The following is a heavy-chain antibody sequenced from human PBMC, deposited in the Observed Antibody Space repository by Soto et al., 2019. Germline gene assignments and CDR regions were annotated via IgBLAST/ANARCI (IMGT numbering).Heavy chain of an antibody. Sequence: EVQLLESGGGLVQPGGSLRLSCAASVFTFINYAMSWFRQAPGKGLEGVSSISVSGGRTYYADAEQGRFTISRENSMDTRYLQMKSLRAEDTAVYYCAKDLDEDYVWGSHRLPFDRWGKGTLVTVSS. J-gene: IGHJ4*02. CDR2: ISVSGGRT. CDR1: VFTFINYA. V-gene: IGHV3-23*01. CDR3: AKDLDEDYVWGSHRLPFDR. D-gene: IGHD3-16*02.